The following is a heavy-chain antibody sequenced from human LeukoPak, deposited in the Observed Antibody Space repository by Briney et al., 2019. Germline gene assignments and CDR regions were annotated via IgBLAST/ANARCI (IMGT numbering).Heavy chain of an antibody. V-gene: IGHV3-74*01. CDR3: ASFRDTDN. D-gene: IGHD5-18*01. CDR2: INTAGST. CDR1: GRTFSNVW. J-gene: IGHJ3*01. Sequence: PGGSLRLSCEVSGRTFSNVWMHWVRQTPGQGLVWVCRINTAGSTVYADPVKGRFTISRDNAKNMVYLQMNSLRTEDTAVYYCASFRDTDNWGRGTMVTVCS.